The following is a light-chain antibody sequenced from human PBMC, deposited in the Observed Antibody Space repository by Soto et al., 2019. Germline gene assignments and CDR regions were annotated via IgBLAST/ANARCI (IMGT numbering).Light chain of an antibody. CDR1: SSNNGSNT. CDR2: SNN. J-gene: IGLJ1*01. CDR3: AAWDDSLNGLV. Sequence: SLLTQPPSASGPPGPRVTISFSGSSSNNGSNTVNWYQQLPGTAPKLLIYSNNQRPSGVPDRFSGSKSGTSASLAISGLQSEDEADYYCAAWDDSLNGLVFGTGTKVTVL. V-gene: IGLV1-44*01.